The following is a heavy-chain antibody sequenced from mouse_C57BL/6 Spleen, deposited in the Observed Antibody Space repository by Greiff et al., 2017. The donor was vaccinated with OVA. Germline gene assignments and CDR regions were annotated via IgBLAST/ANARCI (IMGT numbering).Heavy chain of an antibody. CDR2: FSPGSGSI. D-gene: IGHD3-2*02. Sequence: QVQLQQSGAELVKPGASVTLSCKASGYPFTEYTIPWVKQRSGQGLAWIGWFSPGSGSITYNEKFKDKATLTADKSSSTVYMELSRLTSEDSAVYFCARHEDDSSGYANVDVWGTGTTVTVSS. CDR1: GYPFTEYT. J-gene: IGHJ1*03. CDR3: ARHEDDSSGYANVDV. V-gene: IGHV1-62-2*01.